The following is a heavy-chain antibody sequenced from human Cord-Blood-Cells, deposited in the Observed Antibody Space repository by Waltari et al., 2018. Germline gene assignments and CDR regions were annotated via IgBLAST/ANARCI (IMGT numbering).Heavy chain of an antibody. Sequence: QLQLQESGPGLVKPSEPLSLTCTVSGGSISSSSSHSRWIRSPPGKGLEWIGSIYYSGSTYYNPSLKSRVTISVDTSKNQFSLKLSSVTAADTAVYYCASVYSSSWYFDYWGQGTLVTVSS. CDR3: ASVYSSSWYFDY. CDR2: IYYSGST. V-gene: IGHV4-39*01. J-gene: IGHJ4*02. D-gene: IGHD6-13*01. CDR1: GGSISSSSSH.